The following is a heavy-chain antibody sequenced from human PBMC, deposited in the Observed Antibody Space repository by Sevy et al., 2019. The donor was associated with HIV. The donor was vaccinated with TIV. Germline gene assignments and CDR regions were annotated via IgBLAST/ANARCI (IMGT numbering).Heavy chain of an antibody. Sequence: GGSLRLSCAASGFTFSSYAMSWVRQAPGKGLEWVSAISGSGGSTDYADSVKGRFTISRDNSKNTLYLQMNSLRAEDTAVDYCAVDYYASGNYYNPCDYWGQGTLVTVSS. J-gene: IGHJ4*02. CDR3: AVDYYASGNYYNPCDY. V-gene: IGHV3-23*01. D-gene: IGHD3-10*01. CDR2: ISGSGGST. CDR1: GFTFSSYA.